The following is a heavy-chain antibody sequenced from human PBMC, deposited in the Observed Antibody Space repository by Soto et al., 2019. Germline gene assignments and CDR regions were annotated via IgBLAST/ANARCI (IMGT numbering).Heavy chain of an antibody. CDR3: ARDYHYDSSGYYYYYGMDV. J-gene: IGHJ6*02. CDR1: GYTFISYG. CDR2: ISAYNGNT. D-gene: IGHD3-22*01. Sequence: GASVKVSCKASGYTFISYGISWVRQAPGQGLEWMGWISAYNGNTNYAQKLQGRVTMTTDTSTSTAYMELRSLRSDDTAVYYCARDYHYDSSGYYYYYGMDVWGQGTTVTVSS. V-gene: IGHV1-18*04.